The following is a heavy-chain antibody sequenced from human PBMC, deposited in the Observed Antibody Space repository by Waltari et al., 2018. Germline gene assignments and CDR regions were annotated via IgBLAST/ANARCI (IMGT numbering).Heavy chain of an antibody. Sequence: EVQLLESGGGLVQPGGSLSSSCQASGFTFSTSAMGWVPQPPGKGLEWVSAISGSGGSTYYADSVKGRFTISRDNSKNTLYLQMNSLRAEDTAVYYCAKGGSSSWYAEYFQHWGQGTLVTVSS. J-gene: IGHJ1*01. D-gene: IGHD6-13*01. V-gene: IGHV3-23*01. CDR3: AKGGSSSWYAEYFQH. CDR1: GFTFSTSA. CDR2: ISGSGGST.